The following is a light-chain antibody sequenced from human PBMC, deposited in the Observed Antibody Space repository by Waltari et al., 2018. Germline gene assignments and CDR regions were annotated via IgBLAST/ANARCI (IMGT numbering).Light chain of an antibody. J-gene: IGKJ2*01. CDR2: DAS. CDR3: QQYDDFPPYN. CDR1: PGIKNH. V-gene: IGKV1-33*01. Sequence: DIQMTQSPSSLSASVGDRVTISCQASPGIKNHLNWYQQKPGKAPNLLLYDASNLEIGVPSRFSGRGSGTHSTLTISSLQPEDVATYYCQQYDDFPPYNFGQGTKVEI.